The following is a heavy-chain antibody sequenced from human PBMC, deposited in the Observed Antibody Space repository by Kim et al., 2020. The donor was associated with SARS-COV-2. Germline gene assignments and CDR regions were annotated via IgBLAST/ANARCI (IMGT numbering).Heavy chain of an antibody. D-gene: IGHD3-3*01. Sequence: RFTISRDNAKNSLYLQMNSLRAEDTAVYYCARVAGPDLRFLEWDSGMDVWGQGTTVTVSS. CDR3: ARVAGPDLRFLEWDSGMDV. V-gene: IGHV3-11*06. J-gene: IGHJ6*02.